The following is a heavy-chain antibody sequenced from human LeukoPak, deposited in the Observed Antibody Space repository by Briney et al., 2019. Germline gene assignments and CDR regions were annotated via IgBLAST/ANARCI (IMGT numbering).Heavy chain of an antibody. CDR1: GGSINSYY. CDR2: IYYSGST. V-gene: IGHV4-59*12. Sequence: SETLSLTCTVSGGSINSYYWSWIRQPPGKGLEWIGYIYYSGSTNYNPSLKSRVTISVDTSKNQFSLKLSSVTAADTAVYYCARCHYYDSSGFLDYWGQGTLVTVSS. CDR3: ARCHYYDSSGFLDY. D-gene: IGHD3-22*01. J-gene: IGHJ4*02.